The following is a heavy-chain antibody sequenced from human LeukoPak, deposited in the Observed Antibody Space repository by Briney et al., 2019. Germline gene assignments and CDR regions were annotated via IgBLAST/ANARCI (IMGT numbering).Heavy chain of an antibody. CDR3: ANSWDSRYLSDY. V-gene: IGHV3-30*02. Sequence: GGSLRLSCAASSFTFRSYGMHWVRQAPGRGLEWVAFIRYDGRNIYYADSVKGRFTVFRDDSKNTLYLAMTSLRLEDTAVYYCANSWDSRYLSDYWGQGTLVTVSS. CDR2: IRYDGRNI. D-gene: IGHD1-14*01. J-gene: IGHJ4*02. CDR1: SFTFRSYG.